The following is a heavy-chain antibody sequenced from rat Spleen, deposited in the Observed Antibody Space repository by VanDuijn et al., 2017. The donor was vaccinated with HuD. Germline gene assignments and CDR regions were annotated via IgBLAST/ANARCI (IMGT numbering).Heavy chain of an antibody. Sequence: EVQLVESDGGLVQPGRSLKLSCVASGFNFRDYAMAWVRQAPKKGLEWVASISYEGSSTYYGDSVKGRFTISRDNAKSTLYLQMNSLRSEDTASYYCARHGIYNNYGWFAYWGQGTLVTVSS. V-gene: IGHV5-22*01. CDR3: ARHGIYNNYGWFAY. CDR2: ISYEGSST. CDR1: GFNFRDYA. J-gene: IGHJ3*01. D-gene: IGHD1-10*01.